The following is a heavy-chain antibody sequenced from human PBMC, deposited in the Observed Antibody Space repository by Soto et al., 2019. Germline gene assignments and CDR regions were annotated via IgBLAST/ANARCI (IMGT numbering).Heavy chain of an antibody. D-gene: IGHD2-15*01. CDR2: IYHSGST. CDR1: GGSISSGGYS. V-gene: IGHV4-30-2*01. Sequence: ASETLSLTCAVSGGSISSGGYSWSWIRQPPGKGLEWIGYIYHSGSTYYNPSLKSRVTISVDRSKNQFSLKLSSVTAADTAVYYCARHLVVTNRKSYDYWGQGTQVTVS. J-gene: IGHJ4*02. CDR3: ARHLVVTNRKSYDY.